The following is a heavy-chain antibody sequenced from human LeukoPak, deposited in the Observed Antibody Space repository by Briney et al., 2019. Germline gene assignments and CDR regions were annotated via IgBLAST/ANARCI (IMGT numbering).Heavy chain of an antibody. V-gene: IGHV3-23*01. Sequence: GGALRLSCVGSGFTFRSYVMTWVRQAPGKGLEWVSGINGNGVGAFHADSVKGRFTISRDNSKNTLFLQMNSLRVEDTAVYFCAKDPSRTDNSGSYYWGQGILVTVSS. CDR2: INGNGVGA. CDR3: AKDPSRTDNSGSYY. J-gene: IGHJ4*02. CDR1: GFTFRSYV. D-gene: IGHD6-19*01.